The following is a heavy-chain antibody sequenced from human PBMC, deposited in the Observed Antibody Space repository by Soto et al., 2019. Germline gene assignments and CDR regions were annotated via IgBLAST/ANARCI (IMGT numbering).Heavy chain of an antibody. D-gene: IGHD6-13*01. V-gene: IGHV1-69*06. CDR3: ARGGALSTSWYWGDGLDS. Sequence: QVQLEQSGSEVKKSGSSVKVSCKASGYSFSSHAITWVRQAPGQGLEWMGGIIPVFGTPSYAQKFQGRVTISAEKSTNTSYLELRSLRSEETAVYFCARGGALSTSWYWGDGLDSWGQGTQVTVSS. CDR1: GYSFSSHA. CDR2: IIPVFGTP. J-gene: IGHJ4*02.